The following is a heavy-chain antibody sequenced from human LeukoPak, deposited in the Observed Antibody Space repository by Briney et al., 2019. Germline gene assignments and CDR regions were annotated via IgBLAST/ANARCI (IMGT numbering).Heavy chain of an antibody. J-gene: IGHJ6*02. CDR3: ARDMEARPVYYYGMDV. CDR1: GFTFDDYG. V-gene: IGHV3-20*04. D-gene: IGHD6-6*01. Sequence: GGSLRLSCAASGFTFDDYGMSWVRQAPGKGLEWVSGINWNGGSTGYADSVKGRFTISRDNSKNTLYLQMNSLRAEDTAVYYCARDMEARPVYYYGMDVWGQGTTVTVSS. CDR2: INWNGGST.